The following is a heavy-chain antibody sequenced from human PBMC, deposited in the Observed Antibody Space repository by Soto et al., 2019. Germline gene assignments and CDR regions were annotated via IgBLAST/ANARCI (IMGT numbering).Heavy chain of an antibody. CDR3: ARDGYCTSTSCSRGALDI. J-gene: IGHJ3*02. CDR2: ISYDGSNK. Sequence: GGSLRLSCAASGFTFSSYAMHWVRQAPGKGLEWVAVISYDGSNKYYADSVKGRFTISRDNSKNTLYLQMNSLRAEDTAVYYCARDGYCTSTSCSRGALDIWGQGTMVTVSS. D-gene: IGHD2-2*01. V-gene: IGHV3-30-3*01. CDR1: GFTFSSYA.